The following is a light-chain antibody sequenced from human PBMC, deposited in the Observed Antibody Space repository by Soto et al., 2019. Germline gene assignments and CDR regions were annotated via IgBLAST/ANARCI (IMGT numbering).Light chain of an antibody. V-gene: IGKV3-20*01. J-gene: IGKJ1*01. CDR3: QQYGSSPRT. CDR1: QSVRSSY. CDR2: GAS. Sequence: IVLTQSPGTLPLSPGERATLSCRASQSVRSSYLAWYQQKPGQAPRLLMYGASSRATGIPDRFSGSGSGTDFTLTISRLEPEDVAVYYCQQYGSSPRTLGQGTKVDIK.